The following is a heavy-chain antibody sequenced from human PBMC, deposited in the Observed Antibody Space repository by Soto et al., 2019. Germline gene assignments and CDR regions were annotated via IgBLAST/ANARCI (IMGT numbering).Heavy chain of an antibody. D-gene: IGHD1-26*01. J-gene: IGHJ4*02. Sequence: QVQLQESGPGLVKPSGTLSLTCGVFGGSISNSNWWTWVRQPPGKGLEWIGEIYHSGRTNYNSSLMSRVTISLDKFNYQFSLKLTSVTAADTAVYYCAHRPIVGAAIWGQGTLVTVSS. CDR2: IYHSGRT. CDR3: AHRPIVGAAI. CDR1: GGSISNSNW. V-gene: IGHV4-4*02.